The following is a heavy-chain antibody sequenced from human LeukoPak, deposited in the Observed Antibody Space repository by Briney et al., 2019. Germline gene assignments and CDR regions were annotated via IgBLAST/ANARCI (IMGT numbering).Heavy chain of an antibody. J-gene: IGHJ4*02. V-gene: IGHV3-23*01. CDR1: GFTFSSYA. Sequence: GGSLRLSCAASGFTFSSYAKSWVRQAPGKGLEWVSTISGSGSVTYYADSVKGRFTISRDNSRNTLYLQMNSLRADDTAVYYCARAGNYYGDYDYRGQGTPVTVSS. CDR3: ARAGNYYGDYDY. D-gene: IGHD4-17*01. CDR2: ISGSGSVT.